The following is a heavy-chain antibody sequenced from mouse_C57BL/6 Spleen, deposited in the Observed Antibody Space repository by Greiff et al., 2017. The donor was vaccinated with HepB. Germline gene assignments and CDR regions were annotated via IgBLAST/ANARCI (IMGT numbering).Heavy chain of an antibody. CDR2: ISSGSSTI. D-gene: IGHD1-1*01. CDR1: GFTFSDYG. Sequence: DVMLVESGGGLVKPGGSLKLSCAASGFTFSDYGMHWVRQAPEKGLEWVAYISSGSSTIYYADTVKGRFTISRDNAKNTLFLQMTSLRSEDTAMYYCANGNYFDYWGQGTTLTVSS. J-gene: IGHJ2*01. CDR3: ANGNYFDY. V-gene: IGHV5-17*01.